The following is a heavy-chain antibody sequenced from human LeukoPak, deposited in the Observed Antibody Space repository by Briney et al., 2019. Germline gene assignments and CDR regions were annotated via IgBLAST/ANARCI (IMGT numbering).Heavy chain of an antibody. V-gene: IGHV4-34*01. CDR2: VNDSGST. D-gene: IGHD5-12*01. CDR1: GASFSGYY. CDR3: ARAYSGYDRY. Sequence: PSETLSLTCSVSGASFSGYYYTWIRLPPGKGLERIGDVNDSGSTNSNPTLKRRVTISVDTSKNQYSLKLSSVTAADTAVYYCARAYSGYDRYWGQGTLVTVSS. J-gene: IGHJ4*02.